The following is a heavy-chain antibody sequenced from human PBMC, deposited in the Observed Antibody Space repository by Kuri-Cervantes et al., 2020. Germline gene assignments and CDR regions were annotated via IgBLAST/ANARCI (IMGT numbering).Heavy chain of an antibody. J-gene: IGHJ6*02. CDR3: ARDASGYGENYYYYGMDV. D-gene: IGHD5-12*01. CDR2: ISGSGGST. V-gene: IGHV3-23*01. Sequence: GGSLRLSCAASGFTFSSYAMSWVRQAPGKGLEWVSAISGSGGSTYYADSVKGRFTISRDNSKNTLYLQMNSLRAEDTAVYYCARDASGYGENYYYYGMDVWGQGTTVTVSS. CDR1: GFTFSSYA.